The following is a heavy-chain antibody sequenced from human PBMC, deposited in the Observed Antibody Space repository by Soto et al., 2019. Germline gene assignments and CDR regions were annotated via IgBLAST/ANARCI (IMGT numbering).Heavy chain of an antibody. CDR1: GDSVSSNLAT. CDR3: ARAHGVYFAY. D-gene: IGHD2-8*01. CDR2: TYYRSKWSN. J-gene: IGHJ4*02. Sequence: PSQTLSLTGAVSGDSVSSNLATWNWVRQSPSRGLEWLGRTYYRSKWSNDYAESVKSRITVNPDTSKNHFSLQLNSVTPEDTAVYFCARAHGVYFAYWGQGTLVTVSS. V-gene: IGHV6-1*01.